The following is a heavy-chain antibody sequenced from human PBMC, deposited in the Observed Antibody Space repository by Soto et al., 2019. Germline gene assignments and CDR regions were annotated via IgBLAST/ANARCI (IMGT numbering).Heavy chain of an antibody. J-gene: IGHJ4*02. D-gene: IGHD2-8*02. CDR2: INHSGST. CDR1: GGSFSGYY. V-gene: IGHV4-34*01. CDR3: ARDKITGLFDY. Sequence: PSKTLSLTCAVYGGSFSGYYWTRIRQPPGTGLEWIGEINHSGSTNYNPSLKSRVTISVDTSKNQFSLKLTSVTAADTAVYYCARDKITGLFDYWGQGTLVTVSS.